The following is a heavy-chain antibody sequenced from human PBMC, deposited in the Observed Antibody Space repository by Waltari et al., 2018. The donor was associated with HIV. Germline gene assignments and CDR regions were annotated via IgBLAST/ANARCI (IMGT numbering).Heavy chain of an antibody. Sequence: QVQLVQSGAEVKKPGASVKVSCKASGYTFTSYYMHWVRQAPGQGLGWMGIINPSGGSTSYAQKVQGRVTMTRDTSTSTVYMELSSLRSEDTAVYYWARGQLGVRGVINLGWFDPWGQGTLVTVSS. J-gene: IGHJ5*02. V-gene: IGHV1-46*01. CDR1: GYTFTSYY. D-gene: IGHD3-10*01. CDR3: ARGQLGVRGVINLGWFDP. CDR2: INPSGGST.